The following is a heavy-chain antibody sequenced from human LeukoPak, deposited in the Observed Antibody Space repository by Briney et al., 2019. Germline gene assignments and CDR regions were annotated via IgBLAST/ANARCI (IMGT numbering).Heavy chain of an antibody. CDR3: ARGPSGGSFYVGDS. D-gene: IGHD1-26*01. CDR2: INGDGSST. Sequence: PGGSLRLSCAASGFTFSSYWMHWVRQGPGKGLVWVSRINGDGSSTSYADSVKGRFTISRDNAKNTLYLQMNSLRAEDTAVYYCARGPSGGSFYVGDSWGQGTLVTVSS. J-gene: IGHJ4*02. CDR1: GFTFSSYW. V-gene: IGHV3-74*01.